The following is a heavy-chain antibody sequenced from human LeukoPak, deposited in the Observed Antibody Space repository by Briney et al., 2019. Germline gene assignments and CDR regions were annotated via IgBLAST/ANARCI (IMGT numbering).Heavy chain of an antibody. V-gene: IGHV3-30-3*01. Sequence: GGSLRLSCAAFGFTFSSYAMHWVRQAPGKGLEWVAVISYDGSNKYYADSVKGRFTISRDNSKNTLYLQMNSLRAEDTAVYYCARHGGNQSLDYWGQGTLVTVSS. D-gene: IGHD4-23*01. J-gene: IGHJ4*02. CDR1: GFTFSSYA. CDR2: ISYDGSNK. CDR3: ARHGGNQSLDY.